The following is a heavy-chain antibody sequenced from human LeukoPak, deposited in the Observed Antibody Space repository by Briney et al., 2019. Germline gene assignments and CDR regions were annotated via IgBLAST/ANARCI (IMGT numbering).Heavy chain of an antibody. CDR2: INTDGSST. CDR1: GFTFSSYW. D-gene: IGHD2/OR15-2a*01. J-gene: IGHJ5*02. V-gene: IGHV3-74*01. CDR3: ARDVYGRFDP. Sequence: GGSLRLSCAASGFTFSSYWMHWVRQAPEKGLVWVSRINTDGSSTTYADSVKGRFTISRDNAKNTLFLQMNSLRAEDTAVYYCARDVYGRFDPWGQGTLVTVSS.